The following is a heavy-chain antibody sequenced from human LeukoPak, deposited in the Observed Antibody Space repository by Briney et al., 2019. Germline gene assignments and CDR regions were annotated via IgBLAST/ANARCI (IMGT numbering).Heavy chain of an antibody. D-gene: IGHD5-18*01. J-gene: IGHJ3*02. Sequence: ASVKVSCKASGCTFTSYYMHWVRQAPGQGLEWMGIINPSGGSTSYAQKFQGRVTMTRDMSTSTVYMELSSLRSEDTAVYYCASSSNVDTEDAFDIWGQGTMVTVSS. CDR1: GCTFTSYY. CDR3: ASSSNVDTEDAFDI. CDR2: INPSGGST. V-gene: IGHV1-46*01.